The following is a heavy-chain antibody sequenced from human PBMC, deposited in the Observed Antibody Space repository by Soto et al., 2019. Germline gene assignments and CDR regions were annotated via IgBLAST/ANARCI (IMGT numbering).Heavy chain of an antibody. CDR3: ARAGQRSITTAGVSFS. CDR2: ISDSGGST. Sequence: EVQLLESGGGLVQPGGSLRLSCAGSGFTFSNYAMSWVRPAPGKGLEWVSCISDSGGSTYYADSVKGRFTISRDNSKNTLYLQMNSLRAEDTAVYYCARAGQRSITTAGVSFSWGQGTLVSVSS. D-gene: IGHD6-13*01. J-gene: IGHJ5*02. CDR1: GFTFSNYA. V-gene: IGHV3-23*01.